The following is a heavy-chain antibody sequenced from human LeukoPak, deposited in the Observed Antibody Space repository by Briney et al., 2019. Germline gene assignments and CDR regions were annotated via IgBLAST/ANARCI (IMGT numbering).Heavy chain of an antibody. CDR3: ARYGHEFES. J-gene: IGHJ4*02. CDR1: GGSISSYY. CDR2: IYCSGST. D-gene: IGHD4-17*01. Sequence: KPSETLSLTCTVSGGSISSYYWSWIRQPPGKGLEWIGYIYCSGSTNYNPSLKSRVTISVDTSKNQFSLKLSSVTAADTAVYYCARYGHEFESWGQGTLVTVSS. V-gene: IGHV4-59*08.